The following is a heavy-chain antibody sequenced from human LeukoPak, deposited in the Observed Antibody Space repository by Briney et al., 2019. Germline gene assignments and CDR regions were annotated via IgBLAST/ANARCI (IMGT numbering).Heavy chain of an antibody. Sequence: PGGSLRLSCAASGFTFSGYWMHWVRQAPGKGLVWVSRIYNDGSTTTYADSVKGRFTISRDNAKNTLYLQMSSLRAEDTAVYYCARDYYGQCDYWGQGTLVTVSS. V-gene: IGHV3-74*01. CDR3: ARDYYGQCDY. CDR2: IYNDGSTT. D-gene: IGHD3-10*01. J-gene: IGHJ4*02. CDR1: GFTFSGYW.